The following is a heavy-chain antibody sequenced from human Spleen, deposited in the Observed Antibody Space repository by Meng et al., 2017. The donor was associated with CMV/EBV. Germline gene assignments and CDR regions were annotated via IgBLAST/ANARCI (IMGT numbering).Heavy chain of an antibody. Sequence: ASVKVSCKASGGTFSSYAISWVRQATGQGLEWMGWMNPNSGNTGYAQKFQGRVTMTRNTSISTAYMELSSLRSEDTAVYYCARGDYEVHYWGQGTLVTVSS. J-gene: IGHJ4*02. CDR2: MNPNSGNT. CDR1: GGTFSSYA. D-gene: IGHD4-17*01. V-gene: IGHV1-8*02. CDR3: ARGDYEVHY.